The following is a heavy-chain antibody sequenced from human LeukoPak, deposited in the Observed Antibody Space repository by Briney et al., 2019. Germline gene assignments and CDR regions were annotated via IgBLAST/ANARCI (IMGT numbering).Heavy chain of an antibody. V-gene: IGHV3-48*01. Sequence: PGGSLRLSCAASGFTFSSYNMNWVRQAPGKGLEWVSYISSSSSTIYYADSVKGRFTISRDNAKNSLYLQMNSLRAEDTAVYYCVRDRYYVMDVWGKGTTVTVSS. J-gene: IGHJ6*03. CDR3: VRDRYYVMDV. CDR1: GFTFSSYN. D-gene: IGHD3-10*02. CDR2: ISSSSSTI.